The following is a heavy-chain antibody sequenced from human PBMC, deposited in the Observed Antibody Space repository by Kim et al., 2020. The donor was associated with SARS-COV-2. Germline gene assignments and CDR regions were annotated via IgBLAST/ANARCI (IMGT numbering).Heavy chain of an antibody. Sequence: GGSLRLSCVASGFTFGYYGMNWVRQAPGKGLEWVANIKQDGSEKYYVDSVEGRFTISRDNAKNSLYLQMNSLRAEDTAVCYCARSIHWYFDLWGRGTLVTVSS. V-gene: IGHV3-7*01. CDR1: GFTFGYYG. CDR2: IKQDGSEK. J-gene: IGHJ2*01. CDR3: ARSIHWYFDL. D-gene: IGHD3-9*01.